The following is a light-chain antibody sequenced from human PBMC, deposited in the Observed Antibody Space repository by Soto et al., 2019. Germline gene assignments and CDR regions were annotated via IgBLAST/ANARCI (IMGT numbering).Light chain of an antibody. Sequence: MSQSLSTLSPRVDDRVTIPCRASQSISSGLAWYQQKPGKAPKLLIYAASSLQSGVPSRFGGSGSGTEFTLTICSLQPDDFAAYYCQQYNTYPWTFGQGAKVDIK. CDR2: AAS. J-gene: IGKJ1*01. CDR3: QQYNTYPWT. V-gene: IGKV1-5*01. CDR1: QSISSG.